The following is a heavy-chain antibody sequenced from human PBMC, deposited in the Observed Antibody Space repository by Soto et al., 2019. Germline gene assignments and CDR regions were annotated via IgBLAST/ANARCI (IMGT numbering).Heavy chain of an antibody. Sequence: GGSLRLSCAASGFTFSSYEMNWVRQAPGKGLEWVSYISSSGSTIYYADSVKGRFTISRDNAKNSLYLQMNSLRAEDTAVYYCARVEWAHYYYGMVVWGQGTTVTVSS. CDR2: ISSSGSTI. CDR3: ARVEWAHYYYGMVV. J-gene: IGHJ6*02. CDR1: GFTFSSYE. V-gene: IGHV3-48*03. D-gene: IGHD1-26*01.